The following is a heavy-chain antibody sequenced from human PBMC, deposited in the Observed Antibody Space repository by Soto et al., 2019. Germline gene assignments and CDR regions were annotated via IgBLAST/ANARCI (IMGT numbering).Heavy chain of an antibody. V-gene: IGHV3-30*18. CDR2: ISYDGSNK. D-gene: IGHD6-13*01. CDR3: AKSVLGIAAAGSDY. Sequence: PXGSLRLSCAASGFTFSSYGMHWVRQAPGKGLEWVAVISYDGSNKYYADSVKGRFTISRDNSKNTLYLQMNSLRAEDTAVYYCAKSVLGIAAAGSDYWGQGTLVTVSS. CDR1: GFTFSSYG. J-gene: IGHJ4*02.